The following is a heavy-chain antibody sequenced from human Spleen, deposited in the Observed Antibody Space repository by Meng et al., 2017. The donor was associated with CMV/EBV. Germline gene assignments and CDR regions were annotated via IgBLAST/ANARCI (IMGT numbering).Heavy chain of an antibody. V-gene: IGHV1-8*02. CDR2: MNPNSGNT. D-gene: IGHD2-2*01. Sequence: ASVKVSCKASGYTFTSYDINWVRQATGQGLEWMGWMNPNSGNTGYAQKFQGRVTMTRNTSMSTAYMELSSLRSEDMAVYYCVTTPLVVPAATDYYYYGMDVWGQGTTVTVSS. CDR3: VTTPLVVPAATDYYYYGMDV. J-gene: IGHJ6*02. CDR1: GYTFTSYD.